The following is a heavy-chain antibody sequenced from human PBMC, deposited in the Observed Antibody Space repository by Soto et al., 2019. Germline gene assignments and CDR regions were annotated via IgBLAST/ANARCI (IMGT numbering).Heavy chain of an antibody. CDR3: AREGYSSNWSIYGMDV. J-gene: IGHJ6*02. D-gene: IGHD6-13*01. V-gene: IGHV4-59*01. CDR2: IYYSGST. CDR1: GGSISSYY. Sequence: SETLSLTCSVSGGSISSYYWSWIRQPPGKGLEWIAYIYYSGSTNYNPSLKSRVTISVDTSKNQFSLKLSSVTAADTAVYYCAREGYSSNWSIYGMDVWGQGTTVTVSS.